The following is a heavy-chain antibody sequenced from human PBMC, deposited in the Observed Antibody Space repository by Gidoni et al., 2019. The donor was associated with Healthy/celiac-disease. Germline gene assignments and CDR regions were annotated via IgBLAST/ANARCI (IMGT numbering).Heavy chain of an antibody. J-gene: IGHJ4*02. V-gene: IGHV3-21*01. CDR1: AFTFSSYS. CDR3: ARDTISSSPPDY. D-gene: IGHD6-13*01. Sequence: EVQLVESGGGLVKPGGSLRLSCAASAFTFSSYSMNWVRQAPGKGLEWVSSISSSSSYIYYADAVKGRFTISRDNAKNSLYLQMNSLRAEDTAVYYCARDTISSSPPDYWGQGTLVTVSS. CDR2: ISSSSSYI.